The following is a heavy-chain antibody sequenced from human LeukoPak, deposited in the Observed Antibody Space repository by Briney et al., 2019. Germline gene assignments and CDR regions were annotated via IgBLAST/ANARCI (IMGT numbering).Heavy chain of an antibody. CDR1: GYTFTSYY. J-gene: IGHJ6*02. CDR3: AKDIGAGASGKRGISYYYNGMDV. D-gene: IGHD5-12*01. CDR2: INPSGGST. V-gene: IGHV1-46*01. Sequence: ASVKVSCKASGYTFTSYYMHWVRQAPGQGLEWMGIINPSGGSTSYAQKFQGRVTMTRDTSTSTVYMELSSLRSEDTAVYYCAKDIGAGASGKRGISYYYNGMDVWGQGTTVAVSS.